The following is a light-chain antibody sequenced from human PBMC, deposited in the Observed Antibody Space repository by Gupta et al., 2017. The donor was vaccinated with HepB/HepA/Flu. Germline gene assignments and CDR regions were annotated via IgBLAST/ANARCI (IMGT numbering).Light chain of an antibody. CDR1: QSVGSY. V-gene: IGKV3-15*01. Sequence: EIVMTQSLATLSVSLGERVTLSCRASQSVGSYLSWYQQKPGQAPRLLIYGASTRATGIPARFSGSGSGTEFTLTISSLQSEDFAVYYCQQYNNWPPPFGQGTKVEIK. CDR3: QQYNNWPPP. CDR2: GAS. J-gene: IGKJ1*01.